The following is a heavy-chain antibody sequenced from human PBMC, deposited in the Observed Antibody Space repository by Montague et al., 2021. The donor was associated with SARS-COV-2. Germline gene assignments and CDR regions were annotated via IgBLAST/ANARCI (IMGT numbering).Heavy chain of an antibody. J-gene: IGHJ5*02. D-gene: IGHD3-3*01. CDR1: GGPISSSNYY. Sequence: SETLSLTCSVSGGPISSSNYYWGWIRQSPGKGLEWIGSIYYGGGTXYXXXXKSRVTISVDTTKNQLSLKLSSLTAADTAPYYCATAIFDPNCFDPWGQGTLVTVSS. CDR2: IYYGGGT. V-gene: IGHV4-39*01. CDR3: ATAIFDPNCFDP.